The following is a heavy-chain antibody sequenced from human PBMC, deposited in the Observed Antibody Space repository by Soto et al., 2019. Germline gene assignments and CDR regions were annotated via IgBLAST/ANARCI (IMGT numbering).Heavy chain of an antibody. CDR3: AREGDGRMTTNPDYYYGLDV. J-gene: IGHJ6*02. Sequence: SETLSLTCTVSGGSLGSYYWSWIRQHPGKGLEWIGYVFYTGRANYNASLKSRVSISLDTSNYQSSLKLSSVTAADTAVYYCAREGDGRMTTNPDYYYGLDVWGQGTTVTVSS. D-gene: IGHD4-4*01. CDR2: VFYTGRA. CDR1: GGSLGSYY. V-gene: IGHV4-59*01.